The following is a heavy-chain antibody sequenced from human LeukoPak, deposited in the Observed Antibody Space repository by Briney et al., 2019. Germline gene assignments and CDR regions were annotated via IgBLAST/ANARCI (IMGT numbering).Heavy chain of an antibody. Sequence: GGSLRLSCSASGFTFSDHYMDWVRQPPGKGLEWVGRSRNKPNSYTTEYAASVKGRFTISRDDSKNSLYLQMNSLKTGDTAVYYCARVLTGTGGTFDIWGQGTMVTVSS. CDR2: SRNKPNSYTT. CDR1: GFTFSDHY. CDR3: ARVLTGTGGTFDI. J-gene: IGHJ3*02. D-gene: IGHD1-20*01. V-gene: IGHV3-72*01.